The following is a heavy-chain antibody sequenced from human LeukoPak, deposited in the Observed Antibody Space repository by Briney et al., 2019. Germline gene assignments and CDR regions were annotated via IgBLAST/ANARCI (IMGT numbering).Heavy chain of an antibody. CDR1: GVSISRSY. D-gene: IGHD1-1*01. J-gene: IGHJ4*02. CDR2: IYSGVPT. CDR3: VQTTGWPGFDY. V-gene: IGHV4-4*09. Sequence: SETLSLTCTTSGVSISRSYWSWVRQPPGRGREWMGNIYSGVPTYFNPSLKSRVIISVDTSKNQFSLNLTSVTAADTAMYYCVQTTGWPGFDYWGQGILVTVSS.